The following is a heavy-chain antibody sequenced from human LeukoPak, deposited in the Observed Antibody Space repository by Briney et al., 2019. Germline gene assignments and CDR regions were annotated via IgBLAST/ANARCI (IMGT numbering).Heavy chain of an antibody. J-gene: IGHJ5*02. D-gene: IGHD3-10*01. Sequence: SETLSLTCTVSGGSISSYYWSWIRQPAGKGLEWIGRIYTSGSTNYNPSLKSRVTMSVDTSKNQFSLKLSSVTAADTAVYYCARETILLWIGDRGWFDPWGQGTLVTASS. CDR2: IYTSGST. CDR3: ARETILLWIGDRGWFDP. CDR1: GGSISSYY. V-gene: IGHV4-4*07.